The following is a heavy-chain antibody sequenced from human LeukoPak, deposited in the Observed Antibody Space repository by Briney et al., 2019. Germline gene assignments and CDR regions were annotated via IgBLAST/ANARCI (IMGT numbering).Heavy chain of an antibody. D-gene: IGHD6-19*01. V-gene: IGHV1-8*01. CDR3: ERIAVAGNDWFDP. CDR1: GYTFTSYD. CDR2: MNPNSGNT. Sequence: ASAEVSCKASGYTFTSYDISWVRQATGQGLEWMGWMNPNSGNTGYAQKFQGRVTMTRNTSISTAYMELSSLRSEDTAVYYCERIAVAGNDWFDPWGQGTLVTVSS. J-gene: IGHJ5*02.